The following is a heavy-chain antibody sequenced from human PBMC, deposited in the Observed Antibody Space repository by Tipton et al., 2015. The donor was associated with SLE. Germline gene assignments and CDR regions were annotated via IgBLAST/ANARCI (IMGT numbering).Heavy chain of an antibody. J-gene: IGHJ3*02. CDR3: AREAVGSGFGAFDI. CDR1: GGSLSRYY. D-gene: IGHD3-3*01. CDR2: LSYSGNT. V-gene: IGHV4-59*12. Sequence: GLVKPSETLSLTCTVSGGSLSRYYWSWIRQSPEKGLEWIGYLSYSGNTNYNPSLKSRVTTSLDLSKNQFSLKLTSVTAADTAVYYCAREAVGSGFGAFDIWGQGTMVTVSS.